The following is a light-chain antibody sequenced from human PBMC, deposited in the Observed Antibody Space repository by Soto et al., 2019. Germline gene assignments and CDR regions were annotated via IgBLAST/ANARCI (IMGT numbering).Light chain of an antibody. J-gene: IGKJ1*01. V-gene: IGKV3-20*01. CDR3: QQYASSPRT. Sequence: EIVMTQSPATLSVSPGERATLSCRASQSVSSNLAWYQQKPGQAPRLLIYGASFRATGIPDRFSGSGSGTDFTLTITRLEPEDFAVYYCQQYASSPRTFGQGTKVDI. CDR2: GAS. CDR1: QSVSSN.